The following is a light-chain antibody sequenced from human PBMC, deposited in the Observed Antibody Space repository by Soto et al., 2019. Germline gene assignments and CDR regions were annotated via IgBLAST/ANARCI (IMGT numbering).Light chain of an antibody. CDR2: AAS. Sequence: IQLTQSPSSLSASVGDRVTITCRASQGISSYLAWYQQKPGKALKLLIYAASTLQSGVPSRFSGSGSGTDFTLTISSLQPEDFATYYCQQLNSYPVTFGGGTKVDIK. J-gene: IGKJ4*01. CDR3: QQLNSYPVT. CDR1: QGISSY. V-gene: IGKV1-9*01.